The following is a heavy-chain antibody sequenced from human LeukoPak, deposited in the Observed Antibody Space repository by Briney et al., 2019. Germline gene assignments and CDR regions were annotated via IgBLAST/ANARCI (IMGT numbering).Heavy chain of an antibody. D-gene: IGHD5-24*01. CDR1: GFTFRNYA. CDR2: ISSSGSTI. V-gene: IGHV3-11*01. Sequence: GGSLRLSCAASGFTFRNYAMSWVRQAPGKGLEWVSYISSSGSTIYYRDSVEGRFTMSWDNAKTSLFLQMNSLRVEDTAVYYCARKHAERAHDYWGQGTLVTVSS. CDR3: ARKHAERAHDY. J-gene: IGHJ4*02.